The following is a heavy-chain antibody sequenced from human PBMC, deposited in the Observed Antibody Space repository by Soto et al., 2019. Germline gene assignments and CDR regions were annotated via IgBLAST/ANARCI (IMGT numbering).Heavy chain of an antibody. CDR3: ASLNYYDSSGFHY. CDR1: GAPITWGDYS. Sequence: SETLSLTCAISGAPITWGDYSWNWIRQPPGKGLEWIGYIFHGGSTYYNPSLRSRVTISVGRSRTQFSLKMSSVTAADTAVYYCASLNYYDSSGFHYWGQGTLVTVSS. CDR2: IFHGGST. J-gene: IGHJ4*02. V-gene: IGHV4-30-2*01. D-gene: IGHD3-22*01.